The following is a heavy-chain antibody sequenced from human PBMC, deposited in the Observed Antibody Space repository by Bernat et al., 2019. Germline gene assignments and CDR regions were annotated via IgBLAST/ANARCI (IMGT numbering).Heavy chain of an antibody. Sequence: LSCAASGFTFSSYAISWVRQAPGKGLEWVSAISRSGGSTYYADPVKGRLTISRDNSKKTLALKMNRLRGEDTAVYYCATGKVAGNIIGDYDYYGMDVWG. CDR3: ATGKVAGNIIGDYDYYGMDV. V-gene: IGHV3-23*01. D-gene: IGHD6-19*01. CDR2: ISRSGGST. J-gene: IGHJ6*02. CDR1: GFTFSSYA.